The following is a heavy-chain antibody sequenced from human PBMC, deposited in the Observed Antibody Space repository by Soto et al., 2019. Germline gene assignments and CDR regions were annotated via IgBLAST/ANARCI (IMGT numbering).Heavy chain of an antibody. CDR3: ARAHYGSTGYYYGMDV. V-gene: IGHV3-21*01. Sequence: GGSLRLSCAASGFTFSSYSMNWVRQAPGKGLEWVSSISSSSSYIYYADSVKGRFTISRENAKNSLYLQMNSLRAGDTAVYYCARAHYGSTGYYYGMDVWGQGTTVTVSS. CDR2: ISSSSSYI. J-gene: IGHJ6*02. D-gene: IGHD3-10*01. CDR1: GFTFSSYS.